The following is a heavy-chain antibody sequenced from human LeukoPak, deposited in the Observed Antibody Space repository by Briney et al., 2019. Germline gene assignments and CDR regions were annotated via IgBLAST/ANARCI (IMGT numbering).Heavy chain of an antibody. V-gene: IGHV3-53*01. CDR3: AKWSYFEGRGYCSSTTCPGWFDP. D-gene: IGHD2-2*01. J-gene: IGHJ5*02. Sequence: GGSPRLSCAASGFTVSSNYMSWVRQAPGKGLEWVSVIYSGGSTYYADSVKGRFTISRDNSKNTLYLQMNSLRAEDTALYYCAKWSYFEGRGYCSSTTCPGWFDPWGQGTLVTVSS. CDR2: IYSGGST. CDR1: GFTVSSNY.